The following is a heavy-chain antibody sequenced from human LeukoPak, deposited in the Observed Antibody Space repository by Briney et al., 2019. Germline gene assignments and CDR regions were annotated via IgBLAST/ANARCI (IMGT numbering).Heavy chain of an antibody. D-gene: IGHD3-9*01. CDR1: GFTFSNAW. CDR2: IKSKTDGGTT. J-gene: IGHJ4*02. V-gene: IGHV3-15*01. CDR3: AKVQSYYGILTGDPFDY. Sequence: GGSLRLSCAASGFTFSNAWMSWVRQAPGKGLEWVGRIKSKTDGGTTDYAAPVKGRFTISRDDSKNTLYLQMNSLRTEDTAVYYCAKVQSYYGILTGDPFDYWGQGTLVTVSS.